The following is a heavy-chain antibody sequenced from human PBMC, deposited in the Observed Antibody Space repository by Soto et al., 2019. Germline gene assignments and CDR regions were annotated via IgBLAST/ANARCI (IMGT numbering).Heavy chain of an antibody. Sequence: QVQLVQSGAEVKKPGSSVKVSCKASGGTFSSYAISWVRQAPGQGLEWMGGIIPIFGTANYAQKFQGRVTITADESTSTAYMELSSLRSEDTAVYYCARDKSWGHRDYYYGMDVWGQGTTVTVSS. CDR3: ARDKSWGHRDYYYGMDV. J-gene: IGHJ6*02. CDR1: GGTFSSYA. CDR2: IIPIFGTA. V-gene: IGHV1-69*12. D-gene: IGHD3-16*01.